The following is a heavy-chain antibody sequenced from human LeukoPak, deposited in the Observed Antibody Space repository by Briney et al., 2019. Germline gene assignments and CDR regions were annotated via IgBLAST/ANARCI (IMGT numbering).Heavy chain of an antibody. J-gene: IGHJ4*02. CDR1: GFTFSSYA. D-gene: IGHD2-21*01. Sequence: GGFLRLSCAASGFTFSSYAMHWVRQAPGKGLEYVSAISSNGGSTYYANSVKGRFTISRDNSKNTLYLQMGSLRAEDMAVYYCTTDTGIVVIPATTYWGQGTLVTVSS. V-gene: IGHV3-64*01. CDR2: ISSNGGST. CDR3: TTDTGIVVIPATTY.